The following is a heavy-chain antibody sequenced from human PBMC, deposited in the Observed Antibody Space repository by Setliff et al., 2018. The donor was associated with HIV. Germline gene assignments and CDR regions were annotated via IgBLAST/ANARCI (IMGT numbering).Heavy chain of an antibody. D-gene: IGHD6-13*01. V-gene: IGHV4-38-2*01. CDR2: IYHSGST. Sequence: SQTLSLTCALSGYSISNGYYWGWIRQPSGKGLEWIGSIYHSGSTFYNPSLRSRFTIFRDNAKNSVFLQMNSLRAEDTGVYYCATQTGFYNSHWYDYWGQGTMVTVSS. J-gene: IGHJ4*02. CDR3: ATQTGFYNSHWYDY. CDR1: GYSISNGYY.